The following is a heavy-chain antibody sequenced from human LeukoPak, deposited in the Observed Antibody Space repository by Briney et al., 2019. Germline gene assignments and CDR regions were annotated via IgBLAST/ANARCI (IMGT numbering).Heavy chain of an antibody. Sequence: GASVKVSCKASGYTFTGYYMRWVRQAPGQGLELMGWINPNSGGTNYAQKFQGRVTMTRDTSISTAYMELSRLRSDDTAVYYCARSLYSGYDLGHWGQGTLVTVSS. J-gene: IGHJ4*02. CDR1: GYTFTGYY. CDR3: ARSLYSGYDLGH. CDR2: INPNSGGT. D-gene: IGHD5-12*01. V-gene: IGHV1-2*02.